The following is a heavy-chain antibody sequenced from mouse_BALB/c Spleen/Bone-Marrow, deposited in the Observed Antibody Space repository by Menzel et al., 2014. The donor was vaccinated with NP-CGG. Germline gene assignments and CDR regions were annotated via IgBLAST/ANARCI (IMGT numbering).Heavy chain of an antibody. D-gene: IGHD2-4*01. CDR3: ARHAYYDQTEVSFVY. Sequence: EVHLVESGGGLAKSGGSLKLSCAASGFCFNSYGMSWVRQTPEKRLEWVATISGGGSYTFYPDSVKGRFTISGDNAKNNLYLQLSSLRSEDTALYYCARHAYYDQTEVSFVYWGQGTLVTVSA. CDR2: ISGGGSYT. V-gene: IGHV5-9-2*01. J-gene: IGHJ3*01. CDR1: GFCFNSYG.